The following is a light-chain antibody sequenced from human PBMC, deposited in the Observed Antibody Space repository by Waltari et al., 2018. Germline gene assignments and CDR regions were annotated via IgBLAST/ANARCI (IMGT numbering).Light chain of an antibody. Sequence: QSALTQPPSASGTPGQRVTIPCSGSSSNIGSTTVNWYQQLPGTAPKVLIYSNNHRPSGVPARFSGSKSGTSASLAISGLQSEDEADYYCAAWDDSLNGWVFGGGTKLTVL. CDR3: AAWDDSLNGWV. V-gene: IGLV1-44*01. CDR2: SNN. J-gene: IGLJ3*02. CDR1: SSNIGSTT.